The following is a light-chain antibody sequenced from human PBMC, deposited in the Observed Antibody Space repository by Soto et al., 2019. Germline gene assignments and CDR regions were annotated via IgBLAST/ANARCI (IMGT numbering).Light chain of an antibody. CDR1: QTIGSW. J-gene: IGKJ4*01. V-gene: IGKV1-5*01. Sequence: DIQMTQSPSTLSASVGDRVTITCRASQTIGSWLAWYQQKPGSAPKFLIYAASTLQSGVPSRFRGSGSGTEFTLTISSLQPEDFATYYCQQHNNYPLTFGGGTKVDIK. CDR2: AAS. CDR3: QQHNNYPLT.